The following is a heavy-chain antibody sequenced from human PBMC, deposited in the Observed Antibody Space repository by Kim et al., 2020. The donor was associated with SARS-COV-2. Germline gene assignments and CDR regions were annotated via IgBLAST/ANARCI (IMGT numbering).Heavy chain of an antibody. V-gene: IGHV4-61*01. D-gene: IGHD3-9*01. Sequence: SATLSLTCTVSGGSVSSGSYYWSWIRQPPGKGLEWIGYIYYSGSTNYNPSLKSRVTISVDTSKNQFSLKLSSVTAADTAVYYCARDRDDWPQGYYGMDVWGQGTTVTVSS. CDR2: IYYSGST. CDR3: ARDRDDWPQGYYGMDV. CDR1: GGSVSSGSYY. J-gene: IGHJ6*02.